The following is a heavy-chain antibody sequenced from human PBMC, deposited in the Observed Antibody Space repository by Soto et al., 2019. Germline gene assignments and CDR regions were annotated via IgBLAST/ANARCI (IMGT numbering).Heavy chain of an antibody. CDR2: IYHTENT. J-gene: IGHJ4*01. D-gene: IGHD1-26*01. Sequence: PSETLSLTCAVSGCSIRSSNWWTWVRQPPGKGLEWIGEIYHTENTHYNPSLKSRVTISLDKSKSQFFLHLKSVTAADTAVYYCANLGPLRATPIDYWGHGTLVTSPQ. CDR3: ANLGPLRATPIDY. CDR1: GCSIRSSNW. V-gene: IGHV4-4*02.